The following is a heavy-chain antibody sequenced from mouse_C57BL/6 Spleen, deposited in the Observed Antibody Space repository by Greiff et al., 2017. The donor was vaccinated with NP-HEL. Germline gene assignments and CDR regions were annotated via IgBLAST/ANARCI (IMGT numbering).Heavy chain of an antibody. J-gene: IGHJ3*01. D-gene: IGHD1-1*01. CDR2: IDPENGDT. Sequence: EVQLQQSGAELVRPGASVKLSCTASGFNIKDDYMHWVKQRPEQGLEWIGWIDPENGDTEYASKFQGKATITADTSSNTAYLRLSSLTSEDTAVYDCTPYYYGSSPLAYWGQGTLVTVSA. CDR1: GFNIKDDY. V-gene: IGHV14-4*01. CDR3: TPYYYGSSPLAY.